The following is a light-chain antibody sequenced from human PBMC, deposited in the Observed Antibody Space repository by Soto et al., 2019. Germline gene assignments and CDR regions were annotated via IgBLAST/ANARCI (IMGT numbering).Light chain of an antibody. CDR2: DVG. Sequence: QSVLTQPRSVSESPGQSVTISCTGTSSDVGAYNFVSWYQQHPGKAPKLMIYDVGKRPSGVPDRFSGSKSGSTASLTISGLQAEDEADYYCCSYAGSYTLYVFGTGTKLTVL. J-gene: IGLJ1*01. CDR1: SSDVGAYNF. CDR3: CSYAGSYTLYV. V-gene: IGLV2-11*01.